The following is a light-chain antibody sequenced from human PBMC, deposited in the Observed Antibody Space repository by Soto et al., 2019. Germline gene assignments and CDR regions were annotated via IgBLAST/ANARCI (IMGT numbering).Light chain of an antibody. CDR1: QSVSSN. V-gene: IGKV3D-15*01. CDR2: DAS. J-gene: IGKJ4*01. Sequence: EIVMTQSPATLSVSAGERVTLSCRASQSVSSNLAWYQQKPGQAPRLLIYDASTRATGIPARFSGSGSGTDFTLTISSLRSEDFAVYYCQQYNNWPPLTFGGGTKVEIK. CDR3: QQYNNWPPLT.